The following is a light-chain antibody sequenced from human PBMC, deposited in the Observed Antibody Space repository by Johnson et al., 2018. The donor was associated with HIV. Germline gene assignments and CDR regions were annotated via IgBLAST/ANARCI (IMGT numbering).Light chain of an antibody. CDR2: DNN. V-gene: IGLV1-51*01. CDR1: SSNIGNNY. CDR3: GTWDSSLSVSYV. J-gene: IGLJ1*01. Sequence: QSVLTQPPSVSAAPGQKVTISCSGSSSNIGNNYVSWYQQLPGTAPKLLIYDNNKRPSEIPDRFSGSKSGTSATLVLTGLRTGDEADYYCGTWDSSLSVSYVFGTGTKVTVL.